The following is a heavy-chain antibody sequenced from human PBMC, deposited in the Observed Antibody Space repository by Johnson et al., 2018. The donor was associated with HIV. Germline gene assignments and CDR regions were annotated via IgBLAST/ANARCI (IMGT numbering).Heavy chain of an antibody. CDR2: IWYDGSNK. CDR1: GFTFSSYG. D-gene: IGHD2-8*02. V-gene: IGHV3-33*06. J-gene: IGHJ3*02. CDR3: AKSGLFVLVVYAPDVLDI. Sequence: QVQLVESGGGVVQPGRSLRLSCAASGFTFSSYGMHWVRQAPGKGLEWVAVIWYDGSNKYYADSVKGRFTISRDNSKNTLYRQMNSLRAEDTAVYYCAKSGLFVLVVYAPDVLDIWGQGTMVTVSS.